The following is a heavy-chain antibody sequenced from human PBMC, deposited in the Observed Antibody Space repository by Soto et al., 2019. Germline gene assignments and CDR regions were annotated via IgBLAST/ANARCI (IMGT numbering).Heavy chain of an antibody. Sequence: QLQLQESGPGLVKPSETLSLTCTVSGGSISSSSYYWGWIRQPPGKGLEWIGSIYYSGSTYYNPSLRRRVTLSVDPARTQFSLKLSSVTDADTAVYYCARHGDCSGGSCYSDWFDPWGQGTLVTVSS. CDR3: ARHGDCSGGSCYSDWFDP. CDR1: GGSISSSSYY. V-gene: IGHV4-39*01. D-gene: IGHD2-15*01. CDR2: IYYSGST. J-gene: IGHJ5*02.